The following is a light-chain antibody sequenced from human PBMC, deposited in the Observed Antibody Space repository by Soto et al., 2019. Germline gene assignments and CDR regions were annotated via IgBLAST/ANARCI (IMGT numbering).Light chain of an antibody. CDR3: QKYYSVPHT. V-gene: IGKV1-27*01. J-gene: IGKJ5*01. CDR2: AAS. CDR1: QGISNY. Sequence: DIQMTQSPSSLSAFVGDRVTITCRASQGISNYLAWYQQKPGEVPNLLIYAASTLQSGVPSRFSGSGSGTGFTLTISSLQPEDVATYYCQKYYSVPHTFGQGTRVEIK.